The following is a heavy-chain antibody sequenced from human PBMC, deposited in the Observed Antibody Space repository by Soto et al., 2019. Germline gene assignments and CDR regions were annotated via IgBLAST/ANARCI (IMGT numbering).Heavy chain of an antibody. D-gene: IGHD3-22*01. J-gene: IGHJ4*02. CDR2: ISGSGGST. CDR1: GFTFSSYA. V-gene: IGHV3-23*01. Sequence: PGGSLRLSCAASGFTFSSYAMSWVRQAPGKWLEWVSAISGSGGSTYYADSVKARFTISRDNSKNTLYLQMNSLRAEDTAVYYCATYYYDSSGYSRLNFDYWGQGTLVTASS. CDR3: ATYYYDSSGYSRLNFDY.